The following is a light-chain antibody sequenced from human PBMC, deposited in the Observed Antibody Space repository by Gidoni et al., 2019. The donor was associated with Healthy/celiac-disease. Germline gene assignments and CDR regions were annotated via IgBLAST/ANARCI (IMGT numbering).Light chain of an antibody. CDR2: DVS. V-gene: IGLV2-14*01. CDR1: SSDVRGYNY. Sequence: QSALTQPASVSGSPGQSITISCTGTSSDVRGYNYVSWYQQHPGKAPKLMIYDVSNRHSGVSNRFSGSKSGNTASLTISGLQAEDEADYYCSSYTSSSSYVFGTGTKVTVL. J-gene: IGLJ1*01. CDR3: SSYTSSSSYV.